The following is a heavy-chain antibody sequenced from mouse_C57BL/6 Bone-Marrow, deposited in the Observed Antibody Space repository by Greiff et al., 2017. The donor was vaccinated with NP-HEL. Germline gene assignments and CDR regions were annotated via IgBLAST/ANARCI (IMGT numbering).Heavy chain of an antibody. CDR2: IYPRSGNT. Sequence: VQLQQSGAELARPGASVKLSCKASGYTFTSYGISWVKQRTGQGLEWIGEIYPRSGNTYYNEKFKGKATLTAYKSSSTAYMELRSLTSEDSAVYFCEGERYYGSSFAYWGQGTLVTVSA. CDR3: EGERYYGSSFAY. J-gene: IGHJ3*01. D-gene: IGHD1-1*01. V-gene: IGHV1-81*01. CDR1: GYTFTSYG.